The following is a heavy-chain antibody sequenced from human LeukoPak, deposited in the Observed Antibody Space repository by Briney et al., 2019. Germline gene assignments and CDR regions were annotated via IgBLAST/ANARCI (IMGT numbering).Heavy chain of an antibody. Sequence: SETLSLTCTVSGFSITTGYYWAWIRQPPGKGLEWIGTIFRIGSTYYNPSLKSRVTISVDTSKNQFSLKLSSVTAADTALYYCARVIDVAAAGYFDSWGQGTQVTVSS. CDR3: ARVIDVAAAGYFDS. CDR2: IFRIGST. CDR1: GFSITTGYY. D-gene: IGHD6-13*01. J-gene: IGHJ4*02. V-gene: IGHV4-38-2*02.